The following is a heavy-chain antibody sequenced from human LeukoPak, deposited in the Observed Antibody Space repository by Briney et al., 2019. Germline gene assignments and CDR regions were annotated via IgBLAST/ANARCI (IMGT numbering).Heavy chain of an antibody. D-gene: IGHD6-19*01. CDR2: IKRDGSST. V-gene: IGHV3-74*01. CDR1: GFSFSYNW. CDR3: ASVGRYSSGWYPISQSMGV. J-gene: IGHJ6*02. Sequence: PGGSLRLSCATSGFSFSYNWMHWVRHAPGKGLVWVSRIKRDGSSTAYADSVKGRFTISGDSAKLYLQMNSLRAEDTAVYYCASVGRYSSGWYPISQSMGVWGQGTTVIVSS.